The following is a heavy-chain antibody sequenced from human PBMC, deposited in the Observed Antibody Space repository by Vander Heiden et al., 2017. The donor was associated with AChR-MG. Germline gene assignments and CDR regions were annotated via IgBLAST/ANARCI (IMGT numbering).Heavy chain of an antibody. Sequence: EVQLVESGGGLVQPGGSLRLSCAASGFTFSSYSMNWVRQAPGKGLEWVSYISSSSSTIYYADSVKGRFTISRDNAKNSLYLQMNSLRDEDTAVYYCARDTGFGELPSGDYFDYWGQGTLVTVSS. J-gene: IGHJ4*02. CDR2: ISSSSSTI. CDR3: ARDTGFGELPSGDYFDY. V-gene: IGHV3-48*02. D-gene: IGHD3-10*01. CDR1: GFTFSSYS.